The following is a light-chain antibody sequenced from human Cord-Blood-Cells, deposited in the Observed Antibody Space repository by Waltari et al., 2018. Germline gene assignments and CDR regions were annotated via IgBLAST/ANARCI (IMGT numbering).Light chain of an antibody. CDR2: AAS. CDR1: QSISSY. J-gene: IGKJ1*01. CDR3: QQSYSTPPTWT. Sequence: DIQMTQSPSSLSASVGDRVTITCRASQSISSYLNWYQQKPGKALKLLIYAASSLQSGVPSRFSCSGSGTDFTLTISSLQPEDCATYYCQQSYSTPPTWTFGQGTKVEIK. V-gene: IGKV1-39*01.